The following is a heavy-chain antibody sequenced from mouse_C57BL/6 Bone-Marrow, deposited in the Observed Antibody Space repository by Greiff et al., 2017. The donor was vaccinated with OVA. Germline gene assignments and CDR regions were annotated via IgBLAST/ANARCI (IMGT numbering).Heavy chain of an antibody. J-gene: IGHJ3*01. CDR1: GYAFSNYW. V-gene: IGHV1-80*01. Sequence: QVQLQQSGADLVKPEASVKISCKASGYAFSNYWMNWVKQRPGKGLEWIGQIYPGDGDTNYNRKFKGKATLTVDTSSSTAYMHLSRQTSEDSAVYFCARGAYWGQGTLVTVSA. CDR2: IYPGDGDT. CDR3: ARGAY.